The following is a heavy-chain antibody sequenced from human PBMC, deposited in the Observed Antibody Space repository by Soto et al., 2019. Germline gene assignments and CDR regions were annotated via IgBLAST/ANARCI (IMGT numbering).Heavy chain of an antibody. V-gene: IGHV3-21*01. D-gene: IGHD2-15*01. CDR2: ISSSSSYI. CDR1: GFTFSSYS. CDR3: ARDPSWVGYCSGGSCYGDY. J-gene: IGHJ4*02. Sequence: EVQLVESGGGLVKPGGSLRLSCAASGFTFSSYSMNWVRQAPGKGLEWVSSISSSSSYIYYADSVKGRFTISRDNAENSLYLQMNSLRAEDTAVYYCARDPSWVGYCSGGSCYGDYWGQGTLVTVSS.